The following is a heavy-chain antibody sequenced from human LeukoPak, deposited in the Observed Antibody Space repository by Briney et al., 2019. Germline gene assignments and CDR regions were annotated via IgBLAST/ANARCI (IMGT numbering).Heavy chain of an antibody. J-gene: IGHJ4*02. CDR3: ARDLVSGAPDYFDS. D-gene: IGHD1-26*01. CDR2: MSSDGSII. CDR1: GFTFISYD. V-gene: IGHV3-30-3*01. Sequence: GGSLRLSCAASGFTFISYDIHWVRQAPGKGLQWVAVMSSDGSIIIYTDSVKGRFTISGDNSKNTLYLEMNSPRVDDTAVYYCARDLVSGAPDYFDSWGQGTLVTVSS.